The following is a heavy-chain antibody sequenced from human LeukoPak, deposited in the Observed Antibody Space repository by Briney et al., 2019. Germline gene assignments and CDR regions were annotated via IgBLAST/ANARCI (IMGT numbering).Heavy chain of an antibody. D-gene: IGHD6-19*01. Sequence: KSSETLCLTCTVSGGSISSYYWSWIRQPPGKGLEWIGYIYYSGSTNYNPSLKSRVAMSVDTSKNQFSLELSSVTAADTAVYYCAGRAQTTGWSFDYWGQGALVTVSS. CDR2: IYYSGST. V-gene: IGHV4-59*12. CDR3: AGRAQTTGWSFDY. CDR1: GGSISSYY. J-gene: IGHJ4*02.